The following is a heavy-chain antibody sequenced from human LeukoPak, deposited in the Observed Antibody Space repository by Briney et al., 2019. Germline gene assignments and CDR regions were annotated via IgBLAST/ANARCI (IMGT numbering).Heavy chain of an antibody. V-gene: IGHV4-59*01. CDR2: IYYSGST. CDR1: GGSISSYY. CDR3: ARDMYYYGSGSQFDY. J-gene: IGHJ4*02. D-gene: IGHD3-10*01. Sequence: SETPSLTCTVSGGSISSYYWSWIRQPPGKGLEWIGYIYYSGSTNYNPSLKSRVTISVDTSKNQFSLKLSSVTAADTAVYYCARDMYYYGSGSQFDYWGQGTLVTVSS.